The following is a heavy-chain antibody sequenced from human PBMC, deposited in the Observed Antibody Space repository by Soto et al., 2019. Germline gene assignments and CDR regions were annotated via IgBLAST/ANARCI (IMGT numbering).Heavy chain of an antibody. D-gene: IGHD4-17*01. CDR3: ARGRTTVTLVRPENYYYGMDV. J-gene: IGHJ6*02. CDR1: GGTFSSYA. V-gene: IGHV1-69*12. CDR2: IIPIFGTA. Sequence: QVQLVQSGAEVKKPGSSVKVSCKASGGTFSSYAISWVRQAPGQGLEWMGGIIPIFGTANYAQKFQGRVTITADESTRRARMVXSSLRSEDTAVYYCARGRTTVTLVRPENYYYGMDVWGQGTTVTVSS.